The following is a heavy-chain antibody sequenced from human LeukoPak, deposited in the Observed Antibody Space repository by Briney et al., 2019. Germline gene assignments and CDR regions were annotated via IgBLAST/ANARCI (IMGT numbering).Heavy chain of an antibody. CDR2: IYYSGST. Sequence: SETLSLTCTVSGGSISSGGYYWSWIRQHPGKGLEWIGYIYYSGSTYYNPSLKSRVTISVDTSKNQFSLKLSSVTAADTAVYYCAVLEYYYDSSGYSGFDYWGQGTLVTVSS. V-gene: IGHV4-31*03. D-gene: IGHD3-22*01. J-gene: IGHJ4*02. CDR3: AVLEYYYDSSGYSGFDY. CDR1: GGSISSGGYY.